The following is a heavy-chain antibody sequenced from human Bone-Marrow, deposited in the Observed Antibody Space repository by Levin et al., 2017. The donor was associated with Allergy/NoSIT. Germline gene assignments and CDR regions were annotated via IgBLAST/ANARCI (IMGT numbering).Heavy chain of an antibody. CDR2: ISADSSAI. V-gene: IGHV3-48*02. CDR1: GFSFSAYT. J-gene: IGHJ4*02. CDR3: ARNYNYAFDY. D-gene: IGHD5-18*01. Sequence: GSLRLSCEASGFSFSAYTMNWVRQAPGKGLECLSYISADSSAIDYADSVKGRFTISRDNAKKSLYLQMNSLRDEDAAVYYCARNYNYAFDYWGQGSLVTVSS.